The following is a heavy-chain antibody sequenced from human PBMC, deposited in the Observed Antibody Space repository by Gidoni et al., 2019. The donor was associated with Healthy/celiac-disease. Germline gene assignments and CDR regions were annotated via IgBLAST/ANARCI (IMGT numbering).Heavy chain of an antibody. Sequence: QVQLVESGGGVVQPGRSLRLSCAASGFPFSSYAMHWVRQAPGKGLEWVAVISYDGSNKYYADSVKGRFTISRDNSKNTLYLQMNSLRAEDTAVYYCARGDIVLMVYAMGFWGQGTLVTVSS. J-gene: IGHJ4*02. CDR1: GFPFSSYA. V-gene: IGHV3-30*01. CDR2: ISYDGSNK. D-gene: IGHD2-8*01. CDR3: ARGDIVLMVYAMGF.